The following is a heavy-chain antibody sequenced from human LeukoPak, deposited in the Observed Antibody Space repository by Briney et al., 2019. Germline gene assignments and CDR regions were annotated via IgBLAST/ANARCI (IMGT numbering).Heavy chain of an antibody. CDR1: GFTVSSNY. D-gene: IGHD3-22*01. CDR3: ARDRITMIVGAQDGMDV. Sequence: GGSLRLSCAASGFTVSSNYMSWVRQAPGKGLEWVSVIYSGGSTYYADSVKGRFTISRDNSKNTLYLQMNSLRAEDMAVYYCARDRITMIVGAQDGMDVWGQGTTVTVSS. V-gene: IGHV3-53*01. CDR2: IYSGGST. J-gene: IGHJ6*02.